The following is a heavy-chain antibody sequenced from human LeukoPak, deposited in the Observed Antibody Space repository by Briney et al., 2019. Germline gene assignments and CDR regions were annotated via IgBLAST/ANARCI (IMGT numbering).Heavy chain of an antibody. D-gene: IGHD6-19*01. J-gene: IGHJ4*02. CDR3: ARGEGIAVR. CDR2: INHSGST. V-gene: IGHV4-34*01. CDR1: GGSFSGYY. Sequence: PSETPSLTCAVYGGSFSGYYWSWIRQPPGKGLEWIGEINHSGSTNYNPSLKSRVTISVDTSKNQFSLKRSSVTAADTAVYYCARGEGIAVRWGQGTLVTVSS.